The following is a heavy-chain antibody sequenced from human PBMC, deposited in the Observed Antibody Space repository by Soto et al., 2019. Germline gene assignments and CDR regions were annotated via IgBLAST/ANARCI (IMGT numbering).Heavy chain of an antibody. V-gene: IGHV3-23*01. J-gene: IGHJ6*02. CDR2: IGGSADST. Sequence: PGGSLRLSCAASGFTFSNYAMTWIRQAPGKWLEWVSAIGGSADSTYYADSLKGRFTIFRDNSKKTLYLQMNSLRAEDTAVYSCAKTLCSSTSCYDPYYYYGMDVWGQGXTVTVSS. CDR3: AKTLCSSTSCYDPYYYYGMDV. CDR1: GFTFSNYA. D-gene: IGHD2-2*01.